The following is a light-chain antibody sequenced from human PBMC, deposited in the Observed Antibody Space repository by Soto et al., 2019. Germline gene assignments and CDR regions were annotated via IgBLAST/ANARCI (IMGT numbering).Light chain of an antibody. CDR2: DAS. J-gene: IGKJ1*01. Sequence: EIVLTQSPATLSLSPGARATLSCRAGQSVSSYLAWYQQKPGQAPRLLIYDASNRATGIPARFSGSGSGTDFTLTISSLEHEDFEVYYCTQRSTGPWTSGQGTKVEIK. CDR1: QSVSSY. CDR3: TQRSTGPWT. V-gene: IGKV3-11*01.